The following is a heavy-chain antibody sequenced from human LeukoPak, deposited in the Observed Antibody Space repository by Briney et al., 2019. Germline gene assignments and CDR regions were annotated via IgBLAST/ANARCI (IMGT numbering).Heavy chain of an antibody. V-gene: IGHV4-34*01. D-gene: IGHD5-12*01. Sequence: SETLSLTCAVYGGSFSGYYWSWIRQPTGKGLEWIGEINHSGSTNYNPSLKSRVTISVDTSKNQFSLKLSSVTAADTAVYYCASELALGYSGDDGKYYFDYWGQGTLVTVSS. CDR2: INHSGST. J-gene: IGHJ4*02. CDR1: GGSFSGYY. CDR3: ASELALGYSGDDGKYYFDY.